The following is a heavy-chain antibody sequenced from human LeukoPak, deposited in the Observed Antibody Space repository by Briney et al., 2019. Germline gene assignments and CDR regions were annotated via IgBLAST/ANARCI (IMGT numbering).Heavy chain of an antibody. J-gene: IGHJ4*02. V-gene: IGHV1-2*02. CDR3: AREGYCSSTSCYLDY. D-gene: IGHD2-2*01. CDR1: GYTFTGYY. Sequence: ASVKVSCKASGYTFTGYYMHWVRQAPGQGLEWMGWINPNSGGTNYAQKFQGRVTMTRDTSISTAYMELSRLRSDDTAVYYCAREGYCSSTSCYLDYWGQGTPVTVSS. CDR2: INPNSGGT.